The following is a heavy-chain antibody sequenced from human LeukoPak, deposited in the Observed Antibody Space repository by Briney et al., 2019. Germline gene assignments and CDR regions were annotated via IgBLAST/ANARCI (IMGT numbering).Heavy chain of an antibody. J-gene: IGHJ4*02. CDR1: GGSFSGYY. CDR3: AKDRDGEVDY. CDR2: INHSGST. V-gene: IGHV4-34*01. Sequence: SETLSLTCAVYGGSFSGYYWSWIRQPPGKGLEWIGEINHSGSTNYNPPLKSRVTISVDTSKNQFSLKLSSVTAADTAVYYCAKDRDGEVDYWGQGTLVTVSS. D-gene: IGHD5-24*01.